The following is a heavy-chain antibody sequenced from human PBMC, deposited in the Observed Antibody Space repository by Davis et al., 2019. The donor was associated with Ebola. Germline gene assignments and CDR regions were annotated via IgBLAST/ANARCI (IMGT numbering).Heavy chain of an antibody. Sequence: SVKVSCKPSGFTFTRSAVQWVRQARGQLLESIGWIVVGNGNTNYAQKFRERVTITRDMSTSTAYMELSSLTSEDPAVYYCVAGGTGGADNWFDPWGQGTLVTVSS. CDR3: VAGGTGGADNWFDP. CDR2: IVVGNGNT. J-gene: IGHJ5*02. CDR1: GFTFTRSA. V-gene: IGHV1-58*01. D-gene: IGHD7-27*01.